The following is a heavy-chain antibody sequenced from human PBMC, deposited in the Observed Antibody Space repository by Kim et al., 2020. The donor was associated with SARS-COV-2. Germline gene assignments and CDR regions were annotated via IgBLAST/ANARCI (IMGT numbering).Heavy chain of an antibody. D-gene: IGHD3-22*01. CDR1: GGSISSYY. V-gene: IGHV4-59*01. CDR2: IYYSGST. CDR3: ARGFTLYYYDSSGYSYYFDY. Sequence: SETLSLTCTVSGGSISSYYWSWIRQPPGKGLEWIGYIYYSGSTNYNPSLKSRVTISVDTSKNQFSLKLSSVTAADTAVYYCARGFTLYYYDSSGYSYYFDYWGQGTLVTVSS. J-gene: IGHJ4*02.